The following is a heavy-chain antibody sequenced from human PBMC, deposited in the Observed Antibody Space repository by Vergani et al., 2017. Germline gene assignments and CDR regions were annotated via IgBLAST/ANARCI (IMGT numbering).Heavy chain of an antibody. V-gene: IGHV4-31*03. Sequence: QVQLQESGPGLVKPSQTLSLTCTVSGGSIRSGGYYWSWLRQHPGKGLEWIGSIYYSGSTYYNPSLKSRVTISVDTSKSKFSLKLSSVTAADTAVYYCARGTDYGPGSAFDIGGQGTMVTVSS. CDR3: ARGTDYGPGSAFDI. CDR1: GGSIRSGGYY. D-gene: IGHD4-17*01. J-gene: IGHJ3*02. CDR2: IYYSGST.